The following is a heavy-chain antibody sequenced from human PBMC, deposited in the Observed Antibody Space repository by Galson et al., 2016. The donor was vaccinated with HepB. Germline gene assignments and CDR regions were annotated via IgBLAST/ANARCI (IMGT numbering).Heavy chain of an antibody. CDR2: INAGNGNT. J-gene: IGHJ4*02. CDR3: AREIDYGDYFDY. CDR1: GYTFTSYA. Sequence: SVKVSCKASGYTFTSYAMHWVRQAPGQRLEWMGWINAGNGNTKYSQKFQGRVTITRDTSASTAYMELSSLKSEDTALYYCAREIDYGDYFDYWGQGTLVTVSS. V-gene: IGHV1-3*01. D-gene: IGHD4-17*01.